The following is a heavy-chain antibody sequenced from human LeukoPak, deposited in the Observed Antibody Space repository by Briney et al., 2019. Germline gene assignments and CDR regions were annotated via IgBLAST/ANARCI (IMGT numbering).Heavy chain of an antibody. CDR1: GGTLSSYA. J-gene: IGHJ5*02. CDR2: IIPVFGTS. D-gene: IGHD2-2*02. Sequence: ASVKVSCKASGGTLSSYAISWVRQAPGQGLEWVGGIIPVFGTSNYAQKFQGRVTITADESTRTAYMELSSLRSEDTAVYYCARVTGGRYCSTTSCYMRGWFDPWGQGTLVTVSS. V-gene: IGHV1-69*13. CDR3: ARVTGGRYCSTTSCYMRGWFDP.